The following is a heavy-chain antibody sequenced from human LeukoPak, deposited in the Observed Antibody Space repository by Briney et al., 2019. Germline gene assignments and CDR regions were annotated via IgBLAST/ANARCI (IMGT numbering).Heavy chain of an antibody. V-gene: IGHV4-39*01. Sequence: PSETLSLTCTVSGGSISITTYYWGWIRQPPGKGLEWIGIIYFSGSTYYNPSLKRRVTISVDTSKNQFSLTMSSVTAADTAVYYCANLGYYNYGMDVWGQGTTVTVSS. J-gene: IGHJ6*02. CDR3: ANLGYYNYGMDV. CDR1: GGSISITTYY. CDR2: IYFSGST.